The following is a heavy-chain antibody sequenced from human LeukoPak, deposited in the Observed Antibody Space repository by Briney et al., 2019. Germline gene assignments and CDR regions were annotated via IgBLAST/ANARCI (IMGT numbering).Heavy chain of an antibody. J-gene: IGHJ3*02. CDR2: INRSGST. V-gene: IGHV4-34*01. D-gene: IGHD2-2*02. Sequence: SETLSLTCAVYGGSFSGYYWGWIRQPPGKGLEWIGEINRSGSTNYNPSLKSRVTISVDTSKNQFSLKLSSVTAADTAVYYCARRGRGYCSSTSCYRAGAFDIWGQGTVVTVSS. CDR1: GGSFSGYY. CDR3: ARRGRGYCSSTSCYRAGAFDI.